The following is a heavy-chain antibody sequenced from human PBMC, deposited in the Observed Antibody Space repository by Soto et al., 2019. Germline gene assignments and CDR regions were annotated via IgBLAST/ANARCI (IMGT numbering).Heavy chain of an antibody. V-gene: IGHV3-48*02. D-gene: IGHD2-8*01. CDR3: AREGDCSDGVCYDHWFDP. J-gene: IGHJ5*02. CDR1: GFTFSTYS. Sequence: EVQLVESGGGLVQPGGSVRLSCAASGFTFSTYSMNWVRQAPGKGLEWVSYISSRSSTIYYADSVKGRFTISRDNAKNSLYLQMNSLRDKDTAVYYCAREGDCSDGVCYDHWFDPWGQGTLVTVSS. CDR2: ISSRSSTI.